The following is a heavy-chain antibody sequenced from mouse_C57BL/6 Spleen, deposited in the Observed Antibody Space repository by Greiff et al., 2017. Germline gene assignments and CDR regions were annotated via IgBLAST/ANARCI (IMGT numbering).Heavy chain of an antibody. D-gene: IGHD1-1*01. CDR1: GYTFTDYN. Sequence: VQLQQSGPELVKPGASVKIPCKASGYTFTDYNMDWVKQSHGKSLEWIGDINPNTGGTIYQQKFKGKATLTVDKSSSTAYMELRSLTSSDTAVYYCARSTYGSSWYDYWGHGTTLTVSS. CDR3: ARSTYGSSWYDY. V-gene: IGHV1-18*01. CDR2: INPNTGGT. J-gene: IGHJ2*01.